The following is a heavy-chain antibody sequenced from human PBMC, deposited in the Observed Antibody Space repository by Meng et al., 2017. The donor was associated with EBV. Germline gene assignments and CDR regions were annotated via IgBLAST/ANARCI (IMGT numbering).Heavy chain of an antibody. D-gene: IGHD6-13*01. CDR1: GFSPSTSGVG. V-gene: IGHV2-5*02. CDR3: AHRRDEYSSSWYGWFDP. Sequence: QITLQECGPSLGKPTQTLTLTCSFSGFSPSTSGVGVGWIRQPPGKALEWLALIYWDDDKRYSPSLKSRLTITKDTSKNQVVLTMTNMDPVDTATYYCAHRRDEYSSSWYGWFDPWGQGTLVTVSS. CDR2: IYWDDDK. J-gene: IGHJ5*02.